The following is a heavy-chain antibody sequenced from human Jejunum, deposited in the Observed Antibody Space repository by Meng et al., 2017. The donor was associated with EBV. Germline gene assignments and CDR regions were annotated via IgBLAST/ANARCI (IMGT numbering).Heavy chain of an antibody. CDR2: YNTSWST. V-gene: IGHV4-39*02. D-gene: IGHD1-26*01. J-gene: IGHJ4*02. CDR1: GGSRSSSSYY. Sequence: QRQLQESGPGVVKPSETLSLSCTGHGGSRSSSSYYSGWIRQPPGKGLEWIGTYNTSWSTSYNPSIKRRVTITVDTATTNTSLKLISIIASDTTAYYCSSQGTSGSTFDYWGQGTLVTVSS. CDR3: SSQGTSGSTFDY.